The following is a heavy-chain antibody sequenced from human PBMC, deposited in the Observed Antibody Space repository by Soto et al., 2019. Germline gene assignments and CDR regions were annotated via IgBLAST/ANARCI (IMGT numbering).Heavy chain of an antibody. CDR2: IKQDGSEK. J-gene: IGHJ5*02. Sequence: GGSLRLSCAASGFTFSSYWMSWVRQAPGKGLEWVANIKQDGSEKYYVDSVKGRFTISRDNAKNSLYLQMNSLRAEDTAVYYCARDSTGTRNDNWFDPWGQGTLVTVSS. CDR3: ARDSTGTRNDNWFDP. CDR1: GFTFSSYW. V-gene: IGHV3-7*05. D-gene: IGHD1-7*01.